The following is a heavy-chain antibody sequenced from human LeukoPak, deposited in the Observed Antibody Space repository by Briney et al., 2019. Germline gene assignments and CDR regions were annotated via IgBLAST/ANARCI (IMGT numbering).Heavy chain of an antibody. Sequence: GASVKVSCKVSGYTLTELSMHWVRRAPGKGLEWMGGFDPEDGETIYAQKFQGRVTLTEDTSTDTAYMELSSLRSEDTAVYYCATGVQRILEWLRFDPWGQGTLLTVSS. CDR1: GYTLTELS. V-gene: IGHV1-24*01. CDR2: FDPEDGET. J-gene: IGHJ5*02. CDR3: ATGVQRILEWLRFDP. D-gene: IGHD3-3*01.